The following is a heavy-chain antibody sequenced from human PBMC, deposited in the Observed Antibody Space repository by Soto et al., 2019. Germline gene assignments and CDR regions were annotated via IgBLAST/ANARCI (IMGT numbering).Heavy chain of an antibody. CDR1: GGSISSGDYY. D-gene: IGHD3-9*01. J-gene: IGHJ4*02. CDR3: AREGPLRYFDWLTPIRSFDY. Sequence: SETLSLTCTVSGGSISSGDYYWSWIRQPPGKGLEWIGYIYYSGSTYYNPSLKSRVTISVDTSKNQFSLKLSSVTAADTAVYYCAREGPLRYFDWLTPIRSFDYWGQGTLVTVSS. V-gene: IGHV4-30-4*01. CDR2: IYYSGST.